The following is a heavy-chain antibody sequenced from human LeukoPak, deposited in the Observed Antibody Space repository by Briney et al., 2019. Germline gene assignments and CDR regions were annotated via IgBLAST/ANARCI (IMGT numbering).Heavy chain of an antibody. Sequence: GGSLRLSCAASGFTFGSYSMNWVRQAPGKGLEWVSSISSSSSYIYYADSVKGRFTISRDNAKNSLYLQMNSLRAEDTAVYYCARDHDSSSWYTYYYMDVWGKGTTVTVSS. CDR3: ARDHDSSSWYTYYYMDV. CDR2: ISSSSSYI. CDR1: GFTFGSYS. J-gene: IGHJ6*03. V-gene: IGHV3-21*01. D-gene: IGHD6-13*01.